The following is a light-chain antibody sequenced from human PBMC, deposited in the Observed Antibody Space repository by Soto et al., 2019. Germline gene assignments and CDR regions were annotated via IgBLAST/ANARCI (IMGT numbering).Light chain of an antibody. CDR2: DVS. V-gene: IGLV2-14*01. Sequence: QSALTQPASVSGSPGQSITISCTGTSSDVGGYNYVSWYQQHPGKAPKLMIYDVSNRPSGVSSRFSGSKSGNTASLTISGLQAEDEADYYCSSYTSSSTYVFGIGTSSPS. CDR3: SSYTSSSTYV. CDR1: SSDVGGYNY. J-gene: IGLJ1*01.